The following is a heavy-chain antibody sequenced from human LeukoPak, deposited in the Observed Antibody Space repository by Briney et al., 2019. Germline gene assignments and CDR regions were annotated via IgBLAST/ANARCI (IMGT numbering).Heavy chain of an antibody. V-gene: IGHV1-18*01. CDR3: ARDQAATNTQVRFCLD. J-gene: IGHJ4*02. Sequence: ASVKVSCKVSGYTLTELSMHWVRQAPGQGLEWMGWISAYNGNTNFAQKLQGRVTMTTDTSTSTAYMDLRSLRSDDTAVYYCARDQAATNTQVRFCLDWGQGTLVTVSS. CDR2: ISAYNGNT. D-gene: IGHD3-9*01. CDR1: GYTLTELS.